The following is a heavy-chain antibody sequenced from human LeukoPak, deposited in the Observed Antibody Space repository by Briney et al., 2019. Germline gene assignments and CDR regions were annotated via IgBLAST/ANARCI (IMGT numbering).Heavy chain of an antibody. CDR3: ARHFLYDFWSGYPEVFDY. Sequence: SETLSLTCTVSGGSISSSSYYWGWIRQPPGTGLEWIGSIYYSGSTYYNPSLKSRVTISVDTSKNQFSLKLSSVTAADTAVYYCARHFLYDFWSGYPEVFDYWGQGTLVTVSS. V-gene: IGHV4-39*01. J-gene: IGHJ4*02. D-gene: IGHD3-3*01. CDR2: IYYSGST. CDR1: GGSISSSSYY.